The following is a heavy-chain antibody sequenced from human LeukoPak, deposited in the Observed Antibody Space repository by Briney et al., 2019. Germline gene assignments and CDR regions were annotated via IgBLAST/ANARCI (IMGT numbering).Heavy chain of an antibody. J-gene: IGHJ3*02. CDR3: ARDQHSGSPGTRAFNM. CDR1: AFTSSSYA. Sequence: GGSLRLSCAASAFTSSSYAMSWVRQAPGKGLEWVACINYGSSFVFYADSVKGRFTITRDNAKNALYLEMNNLRVEDTAVYYCARDQHSGSPGTRAFNMWGQGTKVTVSS. D-gene: IGHD1-26*01. CDR2: INYGSSFV. V-gene: IGHV3-21*01.